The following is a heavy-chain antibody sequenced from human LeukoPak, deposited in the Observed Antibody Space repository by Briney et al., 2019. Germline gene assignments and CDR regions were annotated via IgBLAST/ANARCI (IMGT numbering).Heavy chain of an antibody. CDR3: ASANPHYHDY. V-gene: IGHV4-61*02. J-gene: IGHJ4*02. CDR1: GGSISSGSYY. Sequence: SETLSLTCTVSGGSISSGSYYWSWIRQPAGKGLEWIGRIYTSGSTNYNPSLKSRVTISVDTSKNQFSLKLSSVTAADTAVYYCASANPHYHDYWGQGTLVTVSS. D-gene: IGHD4/OR15-4a*01. CDR2: IYTSGST.